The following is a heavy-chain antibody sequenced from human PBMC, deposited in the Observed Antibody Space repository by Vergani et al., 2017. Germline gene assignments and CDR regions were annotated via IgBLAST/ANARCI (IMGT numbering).Heavy chain of an antibody. V-gene: IGHV4-38-2*01. J-gene: IGHJ4*02. CDR2: IYYSGST. Sequence: QVQLQESGPGLVKPSETLSLTCAVSGYSISSGYYWGWIRQPPGKGLEWIGSIYYSGSTNYNPFLKSRVTISVDTSKNQFSLKLGSVTAADTAVYYCAGSIAAAGVDYWGQGTLVTVSS. CDR1: GYSISSGYY. CDR3: AGSIAAAGVDY. D-gene: IGHD6-13*01.